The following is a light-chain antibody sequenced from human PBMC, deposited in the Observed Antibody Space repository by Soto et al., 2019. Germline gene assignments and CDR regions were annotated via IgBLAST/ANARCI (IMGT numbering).Light chain of an antibody. CDR1: QSVSSN. Sequence: EIVMTQSPATLSVSPGERATLSCRASQSVSSNLAWYQQKPGQAPRLLIYGASTRATGIPARFSGSGSGTELTFTIRSLQSEDVAVYYCQKYNNWPPWTFGQGTKVEIK. J-gene: IGKJ1*01. CDR2: GAS. V-gene: IGKV3-15*01. CDR3: QKYNNWPPWT.